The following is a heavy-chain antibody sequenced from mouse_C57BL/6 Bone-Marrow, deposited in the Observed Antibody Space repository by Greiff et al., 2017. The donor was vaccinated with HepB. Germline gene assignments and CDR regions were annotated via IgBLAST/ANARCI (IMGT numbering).Heavy chain of an antibody. V-gene: IGHV14-4*01. CDR1: GFNIKDDY. CDR3: TTFDRTCY. Sequence: EVKLMESGAELVRPGASVKLSCTASGFNIKDDYMHWVKQRPEQGLEWIGWIDPENGDTEYASKFQGKATITADTSSNTAYLQLSSLTSEDTAVYYCTTFDRTCYWGQGTTLTVSS. J-gene: IGHJ2*01. CDR2: IDPENGDT.